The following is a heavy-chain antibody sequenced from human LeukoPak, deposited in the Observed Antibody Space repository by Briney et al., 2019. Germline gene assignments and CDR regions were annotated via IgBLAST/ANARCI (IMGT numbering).Heavy chain of an antibody. CDR1: GFTFSNYG. Sequence: GRSLRLSCAASGFTFSNYGMHWVRHAPGKGLEWVAVIWYDGGNKYYADSVKGRFTISRDNSKNTLYLQMNSLRAEDTAVYYCARDGIAAAGQYYCYGMDVWGQGTTVTVSS. V-gene: IGHV3-33*01. CDR2: IWYDGGNK. CDR3: ARDGIAAAGQYYCYGMDV. D-gene: IGHD6-13*01. J-gene: IGHJ6*02.